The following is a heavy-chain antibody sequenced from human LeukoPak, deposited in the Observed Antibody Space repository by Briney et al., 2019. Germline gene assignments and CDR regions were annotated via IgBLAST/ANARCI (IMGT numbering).Heavy chain of an antibody. D-gene: IGHD2-2*01. J-gene: IGHJ4*01. Sequence: GGSLRLSCAAPGFTFSGHWMSWLRQAPGKGLECVAHISEDGSEKSYVDSLKGRFTISRDNAKNFLYLEMNSLRVEDTAVYYCAKLSGPAAADYWSQGTLITVSS. CDR1: GFTFSGHW. CDR3: AKLSGPAAADY. V-gene: IGHV3-7*01. CDR2: ISEDGSEK.